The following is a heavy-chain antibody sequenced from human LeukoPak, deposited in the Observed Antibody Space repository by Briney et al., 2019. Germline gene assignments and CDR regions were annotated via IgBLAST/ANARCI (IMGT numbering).Heavy chain of an antibody. J-gene: IGHJ5*02. V-gene: IGHV4-4*07. Sequence: SETLSLTCTVSGGSISSYYWSWIRQPAGKGLEWIGRIYTSGSTNYNPSLKSRVTMSVDTSKNQFSLKPSSVTAADTAVYYCARDRYCSSTSCYDNWFDPWAREPWSPSPQ. CDR2: IYTSGST. D-gene: IGHD2-2*01. CDR1: GGSISSYY. CDR3: ARDRYCSSTSCYDNWFDP.